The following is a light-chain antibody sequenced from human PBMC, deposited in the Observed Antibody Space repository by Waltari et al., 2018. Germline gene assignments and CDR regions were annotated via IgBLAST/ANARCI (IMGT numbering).Light chain of an antibody. J-gene: IGLJ1*01. CDR1: SSDVGGYNY. CDR2: DVS. CDR3: CSYAGSYTYV. Sequence: QSALTQPRSVSGSPGQSVTISCTGTSSDVGGYNYVSWYQQHPGKAPKLMIHDVSNRPSGVPDRFSGSKSGNTASLIISGLQAEDEADYYCCSYAGSYTYVFGTGTKVTVL. V-gene: IGLV2-11*01.